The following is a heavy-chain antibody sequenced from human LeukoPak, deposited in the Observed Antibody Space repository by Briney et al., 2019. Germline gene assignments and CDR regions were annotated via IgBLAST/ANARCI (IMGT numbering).Heavy chain of an antibody. CDR2: IYYSGST. CDR1: GGSISSGDYY. CDR3: ARGGYYDSSGLYY. V-gene: IGHV4-30-4*01. J-gene: IGHJ4*02. D-gene: IGHD3-22*01. Sequence: TLSLTCTVSGGSISSGDYYWSWIRQPPGTGLEWIGYIYYSGSTYYNPSLKSRVTISVDTSKNQFSLKLSSVTAADTAVYYCARGGYYDSSGLYYWGQGTLVTVSS.